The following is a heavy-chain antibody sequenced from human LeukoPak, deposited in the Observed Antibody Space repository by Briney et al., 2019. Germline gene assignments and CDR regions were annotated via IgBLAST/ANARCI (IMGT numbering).Heavy chain of an antibody. CDR2: IGSSGTTR. D-gene: IGHD6-19*01. J-gene: IGHJ4*02. CDR3: ALLAVASDFDY. V-gene: IGHV3-48*03. Sequence: GGSLRLSCAVSGFPFSIYELTWAGKPPGKGREWVSNIGSSGTTRYYADSVKGRFSISRDNAKNSLYLQMNSLRVEDTGVYYCALLAVASDFDYWGQGALVTVSS. CDR1: GFPFSIYE.